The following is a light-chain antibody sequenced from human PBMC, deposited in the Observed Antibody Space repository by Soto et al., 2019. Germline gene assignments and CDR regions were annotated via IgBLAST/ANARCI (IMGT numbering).Light chain of an antibody. Sequence: VLTQSPVPLSLSPGERTTLSCWASQPVSDKLAWYQQKPGQAPRLLIYDVSIRATGVPARFSGTGSETDFTLTISGLQSEDSAVYFCQQYNNWPFSFGQGTRLEIK. J-gene: IGKJ5*01. V-gene: IGKV3-15*01. CDR2: DVS. CDR1: QPVSDK. CDR3: QQYNNWPFS.